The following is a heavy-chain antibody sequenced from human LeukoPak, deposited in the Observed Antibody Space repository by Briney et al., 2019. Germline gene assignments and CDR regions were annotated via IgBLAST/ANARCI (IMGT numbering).Heavy chain of an antibody. CDR2: IRYDGSNK. CDR3: AKQGSGSYRLDY. D-gene: IGHD1-26*01. J-gene: IGHJ4*02. CDR1: GFTFSSYG. Sequence: GGSLRLSCAASGFTFSSYGMHCVRQAPGKGLEWVAFIRYDGSNKYYADSVKGRFTISRDNSKNTLYLQMNSLRAEDTAVYYCAKQGSGSYRLDYWGQGTLVTVSS. V-gene: IGHV3-30*02.